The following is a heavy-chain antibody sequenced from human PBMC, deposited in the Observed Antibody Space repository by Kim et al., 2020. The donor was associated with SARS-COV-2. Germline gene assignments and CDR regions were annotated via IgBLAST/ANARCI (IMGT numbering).Heavy chain of an antibody. CDR2: ISGSGSKT. CDR3: AKEDDLVMAAANWFDS. CDR1: GFTFDIYA. V-gene: IGHV3-23*01. Sequence: GGSLRLSCAASGFTFDIYAMSWVRQAPGKGLEWVSVISGSGSKTFYAAFVKGRFTISSANSKNMLYLEVHSLRVEDTAVYYCAKEDDLVMAAANWFDSWG. D-gene: IGHD2-15*01. J-gene: IGHJ5*01.